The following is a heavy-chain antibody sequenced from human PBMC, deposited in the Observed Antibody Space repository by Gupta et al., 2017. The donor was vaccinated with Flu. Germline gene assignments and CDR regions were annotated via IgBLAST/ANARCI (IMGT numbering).Heavy chain of an antibody. J-gene: IGHJ4*02. V-gene: IGHV4-34*01. D-gene: IGHD2-21*02. CDR1: GGSFSGYY. Sequence: QVQLQQWGAGLLKPSETLSLTCAVYGGSFSGYYWSWIRQPPGKGLEWIGEINHSGSTNYNPSLKSRVTISVDTSKNQFSLKLSAGTAADTAVYYCARVEGGVVTAIRLASAASYYFDYWGQGTLVTVSS. CDR3: ARVEGGVVTAIRLASAASYYFDY. CDR2: INHSGST.